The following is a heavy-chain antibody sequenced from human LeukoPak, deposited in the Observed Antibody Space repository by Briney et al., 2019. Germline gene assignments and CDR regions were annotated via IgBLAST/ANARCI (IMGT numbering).Heavy chain of an antibody. D-gene: IGHD5-12*01. V-gene: IGHV6-1*01. CDR3: ARVYSGYDQNWFDP. Sequence: SQTLSLTCVISGDTVSSNSAAWNWIRQSPSRGLEWLGRTYYRSKWYNDYAVSVKSRITISPDTSKNQFSLQLNSVTPEDTAVYYCARVYSGYDQNWFDPWGQGTLVTVSS. J-gene: IGHJ5*02. CDR2: TYYRSKWYN. CDR1: GDTVSSNSAA.